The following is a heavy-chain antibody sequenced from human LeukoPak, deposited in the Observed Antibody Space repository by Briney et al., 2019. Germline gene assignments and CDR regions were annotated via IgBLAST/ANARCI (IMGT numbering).Heavy chain of an antibody. CDR2: ISSSGSTI. CDR3: ARVPRLWSACWFDP. Sequence: GGSLRLSCAASGFTFSSYEMNWVRQAPGKGLEWVSYISSSGSTIYYADSVKGRFTISRDNAKNSLYLQMNSLRAEDTAVYYCARVPRLWSACWFDPWGQGTLVTVSS. J-gene: IGHJ5*02. CDR1: GFTFSSYE. V-gene: IGHV3-48*03. D-gene: IGHD4/OR15-4a*01.